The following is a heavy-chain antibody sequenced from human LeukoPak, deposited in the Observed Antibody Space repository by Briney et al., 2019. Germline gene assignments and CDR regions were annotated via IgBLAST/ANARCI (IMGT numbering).Heavy chain of an antibody. V-gene: IGHV4-61*02. CDR2: IHTNGFT. CDR3: ARAGGVLGYFDY. CDR1: GGSISSGSYY. D-gene: IGHD3-10*01. J-gene: IGHJ4*02. Sequence: SETLSLTCSVSGGSISSGSYYWTWIRQPAGMRLEWFGRIHTNGFTTYNPSLKGRGTISIDTSKKQFSLRLSSATAADTAVYYCARAGGVLGYFDYWGRGTLVTVSS.